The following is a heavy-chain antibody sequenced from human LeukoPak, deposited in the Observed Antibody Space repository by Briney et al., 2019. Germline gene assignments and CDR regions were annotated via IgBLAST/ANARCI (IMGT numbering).Heavy chain of an antibody. CDR1: RFTFNSYA. V-gene: IGHV3-30*04. D-gene: IGHD3-3*01. CDR2: ISYDGSNK. Sequence: GGSLRLSCAASRFTFNSYAMSWVRQAPGKGLEWVAVISYDGSNKYYADSVKGRFTISRDNSKNALYLQMNSLRAEDTAVYYCARALRGDGYDFWSGYPTYYYGIDVWGQGTTVTVSS. CDR3: ARALRGDGYDFWSGYPTYYYGIDV. J-gene: IGHJ6*02.